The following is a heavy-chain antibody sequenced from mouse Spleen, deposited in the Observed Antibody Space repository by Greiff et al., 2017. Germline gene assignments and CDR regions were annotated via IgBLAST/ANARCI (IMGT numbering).Heavy chain of an antibody. Sequence: EVQLQQSGAELVRPGASVKLSCTASGFNIKDDYMHWVKQRPEQGLEWIGWIDPENGDTEYASKFQGKATITADTSSNTAYLQLSSLTSEDTAVYYCTTPLTGPYAMDYWGQGTSVTVSS. CDR2: IDPENGDT. V-gene: IGHV14-4*01. CDR3: TTPLTGPYAMDY. D-gene: IGHD4-1*01. J-gene: IGHJ4*01. CDR1: GFNIKDDY.